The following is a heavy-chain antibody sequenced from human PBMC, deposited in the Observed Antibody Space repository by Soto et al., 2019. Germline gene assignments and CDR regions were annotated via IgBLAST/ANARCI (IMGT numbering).Heavy chain of an antibody. CDR1: GFTLSSYW. CDR3: ARHLPTAIRRGYYYSYGMDV. Sequence: EVQLVESGGGLVQPGGSLRLACAASGFTLSSYWMHWVRQAPGKGLVWVSRINSDGSSTTYADSVKGRFTISRDNAKNTLFLLMNSLRAEDTAVYCYARHLPTAIRRGYYYSYGMDVWGQGTTVTVSS. V-gene: IGHV3-74*03. J-gene: IGHJ6*02. CDR2: INSDGSST. D-gene: IGHD2-2*02.